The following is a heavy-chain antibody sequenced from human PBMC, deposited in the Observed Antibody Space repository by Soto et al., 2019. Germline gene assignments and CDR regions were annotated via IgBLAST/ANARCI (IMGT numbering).Heavy chain of an antibody. CDR2: INPSGGST. J-gene: IGHJ4*02. V-gene: IGHV1-46*01. CDR1: GYTFTSYY. Sequence: ASVKVSCKASGYTFTSYYMHWVRQAPGQGLEWMGIINPSGGSTSYAQKFQGRVTMTRDTSTSTVYMELSSLRSEDTAVYYCARDIIGNYYDSSGYQTRSSQFDYWGQGTLVTVSS. CDR3: ARDIIGNYYDSSGYQTRSSQFDY. D-gene: IGHD3-22*01.